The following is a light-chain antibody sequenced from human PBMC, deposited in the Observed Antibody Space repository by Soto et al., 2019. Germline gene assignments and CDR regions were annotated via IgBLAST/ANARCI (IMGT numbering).Light chain of an antibody. Sequence: DIQMPQSPSTVSASVLGFPTVTFLSSRSINSSLAWYQQKPGKAPKLLIYDASSLKSGVPSRFSGSGSGTEFTLTISSLQPDDFATYYCQQCHSYPGTFGQGTKV. CDR2: DAS. CDR1: RSINSS. CDR3: QQCHSYPGT. J-gene: IGKJ1*01. V-gene: IGKV1-5*01.